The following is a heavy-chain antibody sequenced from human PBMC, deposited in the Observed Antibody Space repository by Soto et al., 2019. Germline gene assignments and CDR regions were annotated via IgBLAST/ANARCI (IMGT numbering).Heavy chain of an antibody. CDR2: IYNSGST. Sequence: QVQLQESGPGLVKPSETLSLTCTVSGGSISSYSWNWIRQPPGKGLEWIGHIYNSGSTNYNPSLKSRVSMSVDTSKNQFSLKLTSVTAADTAVYYCARHHHGTGVPTVYWGHGTLVTVSS. CDR3: ARHHHGTGVPTVY. V-gene: IGHV4-59*01. J-gene: IGHJ4*01. CDR1: GGSISSYS. D-gene: IGHD4-4*01.